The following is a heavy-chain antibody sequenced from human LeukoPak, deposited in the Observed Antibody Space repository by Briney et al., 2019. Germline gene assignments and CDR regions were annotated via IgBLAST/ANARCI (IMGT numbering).Heavy chain of an antibody. CDR3: ARDVRYNWNYVFSYFDY. D-gene: IGHD1-7*01. J-gene: IGHJ4*02. V-gene: IGHV3-21*04. Sequence: GGSLRLSCAASGFTFSSYSMNWVRQAPGKGLEWVSAISSSGRYIYYADSVKGRFTISRDSAKNSLYLQMDSLRAEDTAVYYCARDVRYNWNYVFSYFDYWGQGTLVTVSS. CDR1: GFTFSSYS. CDR2: ISSSGRYI.